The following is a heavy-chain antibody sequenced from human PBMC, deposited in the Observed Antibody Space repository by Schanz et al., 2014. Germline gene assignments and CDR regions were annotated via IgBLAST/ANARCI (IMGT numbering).Heavy chain of an antibody. CDR2: ISSGGGST. CDR1: GFTFSSYA. D-gene: IGHD2-2*01. V-gene: IGHV3-23*01. J-gene: IGHJ6*03. Sequence: EVQLLDSGGGLVQPGGSLRLSCAASGFTFSSYAMSWVRQAPGKGLEWVSSISSGGGSTYYADSVKGRFTISRDNSKNTLYLQMKSLRAEDTAVYYCARVKYCTITRCYRTETEGIYYMDVWGKGTTVTVSS. CDR3: ARVKYCTITRCYRTETEGIYYMDV.